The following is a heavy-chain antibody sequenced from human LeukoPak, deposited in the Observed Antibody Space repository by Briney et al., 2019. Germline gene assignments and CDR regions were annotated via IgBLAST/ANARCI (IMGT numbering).Heavy chain of an antibody. J-gene: IGHJ4*02. CDR3: ARERSSIDY. Sequence: GGSLRLSCEASGFTFSSYNMNWVRQAPGKGLEWVSYISSSSSIIYYADSVKGRFTVSRDNAKNSLYLQMNSLRDEDTAVYYCARERSSIDYWGQGTLVTVSS. CDR2: ISSSSSII. CDR1: GFTFSSYN. V-gene: IGHV3-48*02. D-gene: IGHD6-6*01.